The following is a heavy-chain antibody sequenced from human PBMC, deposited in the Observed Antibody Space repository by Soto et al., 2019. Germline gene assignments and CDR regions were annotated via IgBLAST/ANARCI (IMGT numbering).Heavy chain of an antibody. Sequence: GGSLRLSCAASGFTFSSYAMHWVRQAPGKGLEWVAVISYDGSNKYYADSVKGRFTISRDNSKNTLYLQMNSLRAEDTAVYYCARDQGSGGWDYYYSTGMDVWGQGTTVPVSS. CDR2: ISYDGSNK. CDR3: ARDQGSGGWDYYYSTGMDV. J-gene: IGHJ6*02. D-gene: IGHD6-25*01. V-gene: IGHV3-30-3*01. CDR1: GFTFSSYA.